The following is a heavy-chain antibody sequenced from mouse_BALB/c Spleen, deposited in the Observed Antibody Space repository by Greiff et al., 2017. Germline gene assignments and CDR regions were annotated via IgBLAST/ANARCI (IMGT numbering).Heavy chain of an antibody. CDR1: GFTFSSYA. J-gene: IGHJ4*01. V-gene: IGHV5-9-4*01. Sequence: EVKLVESGGGLVQPGGSLKLSCAASGFTFSSYAMSWVRQSPEKRLEWVAEISSGGSYTYYPDTVTGRFTISRDNAKNTLYLEMSSLRSEDTAMYYCARRYDSAMDYWGQGTSVTVSS. CDR3: ARRYDSAMDY. CDR2: ISSGGSYT. D-gene: IGHD2-14*01.